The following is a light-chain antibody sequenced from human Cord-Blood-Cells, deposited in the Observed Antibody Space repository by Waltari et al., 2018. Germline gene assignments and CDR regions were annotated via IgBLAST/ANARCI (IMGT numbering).Light chain of an antibody. J-gene: IGKJ1*01. V-gene: IGKV3-11*01. CDR2: DAS. Sequence: EIVLTQSPATLSLSPGERATLSCRASQSVSSYLAWYQQKPGQAPRLLIYDASNRATGISARFSGSGSGTDFTLTISSLEPEDFAVYYCQQRRTFGQGTKVEIK. CDR3: QQRRT. CDR1: QSVSSY.